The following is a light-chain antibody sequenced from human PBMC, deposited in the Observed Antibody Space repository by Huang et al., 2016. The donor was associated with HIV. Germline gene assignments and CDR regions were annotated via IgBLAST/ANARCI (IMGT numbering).Light chain of an antibody. Sequence: VIITCRASQIINRYLNWYQQMSGRAPKLLISGASTLQGGVSPRFSGSGSGTDFTLTITDVQPEDSATYFCQQSYNIPRTFGQGTLLEI. V-gene: IGKV1-39*01. J-gene: IGKJ2*01. CDR1: QIINRY. CDR2: GAS. CDR3: QQSYNIPRT.